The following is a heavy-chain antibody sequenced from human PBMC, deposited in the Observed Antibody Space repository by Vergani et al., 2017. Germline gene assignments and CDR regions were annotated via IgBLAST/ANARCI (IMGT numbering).Heavy chain of an antibody. CDR3: ARDFGGEWYFDL. CDR1: GASIDSFY. D-gene: IGHD4-23*01. Sequence: VLLQEPGPGLVRPSETLSLKCSVSGASIDSFYLSLIRQSPGKGLEWVGYVFRNGNVNYNPSFNFRVAIDTSNNELPLRVTSVTAADTAVYYCARDFGGEWYFDLWGRGATVTVSS. J-gene: IGHJ2*01. CDR2: VFRNGNV. V-gene: IGHV4-4*08.